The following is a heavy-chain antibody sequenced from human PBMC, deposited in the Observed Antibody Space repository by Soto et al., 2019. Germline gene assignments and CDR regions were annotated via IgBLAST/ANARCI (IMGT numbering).Heavy chain of an antibody. D-gene: IGHD2-21*02. CDR1: GGSISSYY. V-gene: IGHV4-59*01. Sequence: SETLSLTCTVSGGSISSYYWSWIRQPPGKGLEWIGYIYYSGSTNYNPSLKSRVTISVDTSKNQFSLKLSSVTAADTAVYYCAREKVCGGDCWDAFDIWGQGTMVTVSS. J-gene: IGHJ3*02. CDR2: IYYSGST. CDR3: AREKVCGGDCWDAFDI.